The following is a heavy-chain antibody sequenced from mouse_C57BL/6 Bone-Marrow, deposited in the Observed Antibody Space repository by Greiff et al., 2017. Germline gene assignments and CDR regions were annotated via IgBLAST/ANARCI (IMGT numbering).Heavy chain of an antibody. V-gene: IGHV1-55*01. CDR3: ARSEGYGYDEGPFAY. Sequence: VKLQQPGAELVKPGASVKMSCKASGYTFTSYWITWVQQRPGQGLEWIGDIYPGSGSTNYNEKFKSKATLTVDTSSSTAYMQLSSLTSEDSAVYYCARSEGYGYDEGPFAYWGQGTLVTVSA. D-gene: IGHD2-2*01. CDR1: GYTFTSYW. CDR2: IYPGSGST. J-gene: IGHJ3*01.